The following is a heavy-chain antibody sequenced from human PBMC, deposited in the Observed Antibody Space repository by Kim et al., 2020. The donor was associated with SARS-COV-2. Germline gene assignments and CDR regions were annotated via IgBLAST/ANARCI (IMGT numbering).Heavy chain of an antibody. CDR2: INPNSGVT. V-gene: IGHV1-2*06. Sequence: ASVKVSCKPSGYTFTDYFLHWVRQAPGQGPEWLGRINPNSGVTNLAQKFQGRVTMTSDTSITTAYMELTRLTPDDTAVYYCARLVGTGWYSDYWGQGTLVSVSS. CDR1: GYTFTDYF. CDR3: ARLVGTGWYSDY. D-gene: IGHD6-19*01. J-gene: IGHJ4*02.